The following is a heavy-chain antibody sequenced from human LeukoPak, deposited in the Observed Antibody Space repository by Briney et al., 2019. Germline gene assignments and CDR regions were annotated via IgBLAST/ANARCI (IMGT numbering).Heavy chain of an antibody. CDR3: ARQDYDYVWEPPGLF. Sequence: GSLRLSCAASGFIFNSFPIHWVRQAPGKGLEWVAVTSYDGGNKYYADSVKGRFTISRDNSKNTLYLQMNSLRAEDTAVYYCARQDYDYVWEPPGLFWGQGTLVTVSS. V-gene: IGHV3-30-3*01. D-gene: IGHD3-16*01. CDR2: TSYDGGNK. J-gene: IGHJ4*02. CDR1: GFIFNSFP.